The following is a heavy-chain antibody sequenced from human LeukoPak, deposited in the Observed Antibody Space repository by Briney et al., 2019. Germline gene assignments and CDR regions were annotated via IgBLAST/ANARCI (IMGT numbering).Heavy chain of an antibody. CDR1: GGSINNYY. D-gene: IGHD3-10*01. V-gene: IGHV4-4*07. CDR2: IYSSGST. Sequence: KPSETLSLTCTVSGGSINNYYWSWIRQPAGKGLEWIGLIYSSGSTSYNPSLKSRVTMSVDTSKKQFSLRLSSVTAADTAVYYCARDSGTTGEVKFDPWGQGMLVTVSS. CDR3: ARDSGTTGEVKFDP. J-gene: IGHJ5*02.